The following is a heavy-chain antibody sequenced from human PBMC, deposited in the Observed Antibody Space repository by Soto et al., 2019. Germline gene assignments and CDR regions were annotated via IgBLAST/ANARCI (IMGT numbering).Heavy chain of an antibody. V-gene: IGHV4-59*01. CDR3: ARDSGNDSLLDY. CDR1: GFSISSYY. J-gene: IGHJ4*02. D-gene: IGHD5-12*01. CDR2: IYYSGST. Sequence: AETLSLTCTVSGFSISSYYWNWVRQPPGKGLEWIGYIYYSGSTNYNPSLKSRVTISLGTSTNQFSLMLSSVTAADTAAYYYARDSGNDSLLDYWGQGTLVIVCS.